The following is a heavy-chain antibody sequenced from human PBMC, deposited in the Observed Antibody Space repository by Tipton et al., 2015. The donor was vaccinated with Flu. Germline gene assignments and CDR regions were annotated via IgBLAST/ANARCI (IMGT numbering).Heavy chain of an antibody. CDR2: IYYSGST. CDR3: ARGGTIFGVVIPYYMDV. CDR1: GGSISSYY. D-gene: IGHD3-3*01. J-gene: IGHJ6*03. V-gene: IGHV4-59*01. Sequence: TLSLTCTVSGGSISSYYWSWIRQPPGKGLEWIGYIYYSGSTNYNPSLKSRVTISVDTSKNQFSLKLGSVTAADTAVYYCARGGTIFGVVIPYYMDVWGKGTTVTVSS.